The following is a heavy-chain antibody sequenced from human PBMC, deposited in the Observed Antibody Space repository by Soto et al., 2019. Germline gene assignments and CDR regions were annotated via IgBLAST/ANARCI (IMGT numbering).Heavy chain of an antibody. CDR2: VYYTGST. CDR3: ARSIAVPSSHIDH. CDR1: GGSMSGYY. Sequence: QVQLQESGPGLVKPSETLSLTCRVSGGSMSGYYWSWIRQAPGKGLEWIGYVYYTGSTTYNPSLQSRVTISVDTSNKQFSLCLRLATAADTAVYFCARSIAVPSSHIDHWGQGIRVTVSS. V-gene: IGHV4-59*01. J-gene: IGHJ4*02. D-gene: IGHD6-6*01.